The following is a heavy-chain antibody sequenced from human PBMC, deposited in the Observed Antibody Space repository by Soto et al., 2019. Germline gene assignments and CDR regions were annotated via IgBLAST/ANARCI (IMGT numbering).Heavy chain of an antibody. V-gene: IGHV3-33*01. Sequence: GGSLRLSCAASGFTFSSYGMHWVRQAPGKGLEWVAVIWYDGSNKYYADSVKGRFTISRDNSKNTLYLQMNSLRAEDTAVYYCARDDTAMVPFYGMDVWGQGTTVTVSS. D-gene: IGHD5-18*01. CDR1: GFTFSSYG. J-gene: IGHJ6*02. CDR2: IWYDGSNK. CDR3: ARDDTAMVPFYGMDV.